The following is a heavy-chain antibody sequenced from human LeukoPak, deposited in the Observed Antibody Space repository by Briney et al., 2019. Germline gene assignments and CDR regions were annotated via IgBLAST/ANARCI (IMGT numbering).Heavy chain of an antibody. D-gene: IGHD2-2*01. CDR3: ARDCSSTSCYLAY. CDR1: GFTLSSYS. CDR2: ISSSSSYI. V-gene: IGHV3-21*01. J-gene: IGHJ4*02. Sequence: GGSLRLSXAASGFTLSSYSMNWVRQAPGKGLEWVSSISSSSSYIYYADSVKGRFTISRDNAKNSLYLQMNSLRAEDTAVYYCARDCSSTSCYLAYWGQGTLVTVSS.